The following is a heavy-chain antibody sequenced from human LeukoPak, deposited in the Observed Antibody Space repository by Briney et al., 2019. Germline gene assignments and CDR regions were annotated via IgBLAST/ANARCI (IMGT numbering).Heavy chain of an antibody. Sequence: ASVKVSCKTSGYTFTDFGIYWVRQAPGQGLEWMGWIGAYNGDTNYAQNLQGRVTMTTDTSTSTAYLELTSLRPGDTAVYYCARVRGYSRYYCSPWGQGTLVTVSS. CDR1: GYTFTDFG. J-gene: IGHJ5*02. CDR3: ARVRGYSRYYCSP. V-gene: IGHV1-18*01. D-gene: IGHD3-22*01. CDR2: IGAYNGDT.